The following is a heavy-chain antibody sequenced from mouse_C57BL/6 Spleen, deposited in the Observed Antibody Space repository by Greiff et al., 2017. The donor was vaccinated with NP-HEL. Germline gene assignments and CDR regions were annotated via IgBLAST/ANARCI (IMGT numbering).Heavy chain of an antibody. Sequence: DVQLVESGGDLVKPGGSLKLSCAASGFTFSSYGMSWVRQTPDKRLEWVATISSGGSYTYYPDSVKGRFTISRDNAKNTLYLQMSSLKSEDTAMYYCAGGYDYYFDYWGQGTTLTVSS. J-gene: IGHJ2*01. CDR1: GFTFSSYG. CDR2: ISSGGSYT. CDR3: AGGYDYYFDY. D-gene: IGHD2-4*01. V-gene: IGHV5-6*01.